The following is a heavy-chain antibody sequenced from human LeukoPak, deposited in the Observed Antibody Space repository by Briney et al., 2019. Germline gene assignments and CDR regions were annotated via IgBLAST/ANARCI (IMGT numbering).Heavy chain of an antibody. CDR3: ARVVVSSSSDYFDY. V-gene: IGHV3-30*04. D-gene: IGHD6-6*01. J-gene: IGHJ4*02. CDR2: ISSDGSNK. CDR1: GFTFSSYT. Sequence: GGSLRLSCAASGFTFSSYTIHWVRQAPGKGLEWVAVISSDGSNKYYADSVKGRFTISRDNSKNTLSLQMNSLRAEVTAVYYCARVVVSSSSDYFDYWGQGTLVTVSS.